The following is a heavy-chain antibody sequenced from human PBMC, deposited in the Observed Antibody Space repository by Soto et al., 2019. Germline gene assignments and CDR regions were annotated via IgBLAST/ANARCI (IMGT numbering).Heavy chain of an antibody. CDR1: GYTFTSYG. J-gene: IGHJ6*02. D-gene: IGHD2-15*01. CDR3: ARVVICSSGSCCLWGYYYYYGMDV. V-gene: IGHV1-18*04. Sequence: ATVKVSSKASGYTFTSYGISWVRQAPGQGLEWMGWISAYNGNTNYAQKLQGGVTMTTDTSTSTAYMALRSLRSDDTAVYYCARVVICSSGSCCLWGYYYYYGMDVWGQGTTVTVSS. CDR2: ISAYNGNT.